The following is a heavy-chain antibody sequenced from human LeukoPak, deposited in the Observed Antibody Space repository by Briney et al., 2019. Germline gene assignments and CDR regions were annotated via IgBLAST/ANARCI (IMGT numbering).Heavy chain of an antibody. D-gene: IGHD2-15*01. CDR3: ARFSSVVVVAATIHYYYGMDV. CDR2: ISSSSSYI. Sequence: GGSLRLSCAASGFTFSSYSMNWVRQAPGKGLEWVSSISSSSSYIYYADSVEGRFTISRDNAKNSLYLQMNSLRAEDTAVYYCARFSSVVVVAATIHYYYGMDVWGQGTTVTVSS. V-gene: IGHV3-21*01. CDR1: GFTFSSYS. J-gene: IGHJ6*02.